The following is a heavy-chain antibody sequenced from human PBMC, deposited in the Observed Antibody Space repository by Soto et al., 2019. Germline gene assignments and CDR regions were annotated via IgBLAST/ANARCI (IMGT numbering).Heavy chain of an antibody. CDR1: GYTFTGYY. CDR3: ARDRGYCSGGSCSLRCFDP. CDR2: INPNSGGT. Sequence: QVQLVQSGAEVKKPGASVKVSCKASGYTFTGYYMHWVRQAPGQGLEWMGWINPNSGGTNYAQKFQGWVTMTRDTSISTAYMELSRLRSDETAVYYCARDRGYCSGGSCSLRCFDPWGQGTLVTVSS. J-gene: IGHJ5*02. D-gene: IGHD2-15*01. V-gene: IGHV1-2*04.